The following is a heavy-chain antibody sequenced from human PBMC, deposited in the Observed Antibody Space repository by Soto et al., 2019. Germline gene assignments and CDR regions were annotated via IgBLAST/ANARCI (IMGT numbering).Heavy chain of an antibody. D-gene: IGHD3-22*01. J-gene: IGHJ4*02. V-gene: IGHV4-30-4*08. Sequence: SETLSLTCTVSGASISSEDYCWSWIRQPPGKGLEWIGYIYSSGSTYHNPSLKSRVTMSVDTSKNQFSLKLSSVTAADTAVYYCARPNSSGYYSPFDSWGQGTLVTVSS. CDR1: GASISSEDYC. CDR3: ARPNSSGYYSPFDS. CDR2: IYSSGST.